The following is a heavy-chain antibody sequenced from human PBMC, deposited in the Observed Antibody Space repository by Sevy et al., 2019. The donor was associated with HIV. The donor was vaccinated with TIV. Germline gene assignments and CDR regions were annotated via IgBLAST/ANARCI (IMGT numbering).Heavy chain of an antibody. CDR3: ARGWGYSYGYNWFDP. V-gene: IGHV3-48*02. CDR2: ISSSSSTI. CDR1: GFTFSSYS. D-gene: IGHD5-18*01. Sequence: GGSLRLSCAASGFTFSSYSMNWVRQAPGKGLEWVSYISSSSSTIYYADSVKGRLTISRDNAKNSLYLQMNSLRDEDTAVYYCARGWGYSYGYNWFDPWGQGTLVTVSS. J-gene: IGHJ5*02.